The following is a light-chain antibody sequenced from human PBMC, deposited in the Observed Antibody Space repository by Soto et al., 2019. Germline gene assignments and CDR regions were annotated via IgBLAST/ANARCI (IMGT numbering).Light chain of an antibody. Sequence: QSVLTQPPSASGSPGQSVTISCTGTSSDVGGYNYVSWYQQHPGKAPKLMIYEVSKRPSGVPDRFSGSKSGNTASLTVSGXXXXXXXXXYCSSYAGSNNLVFGGGTKVTVL. CDR1: SSDVGGYNY. V-gene: IGLV2-8*01. CDR2: EVS. J-gene: IGLJ2*01. CDR3: SSYAGSNNLV.